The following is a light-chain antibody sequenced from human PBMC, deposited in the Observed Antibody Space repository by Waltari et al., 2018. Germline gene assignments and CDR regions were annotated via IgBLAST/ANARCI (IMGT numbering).Light chain of an antibody. CDR1: SASASPGFY. Sequence: QTVVTQEPSVSVSPGGTVTLTCDLKSASASPGFYFSWYQQPPGQAPRTLIDSTNTRSSGVPNRFSGSILWNKAALTLTGAQADDESHYYCVVYTTTTVVFGGGTKLTVL. CDR3: VVYTTTTVV. J-gene: IGLJ2*01. CDR2: STN. V-gene: IGLV8-61*01.